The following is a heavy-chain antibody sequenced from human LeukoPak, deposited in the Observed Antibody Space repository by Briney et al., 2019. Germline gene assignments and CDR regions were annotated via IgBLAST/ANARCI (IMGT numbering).Heavy chain of an antibody. Sequence: ASVKVSCKASGYTFTSYDINWVRQATGQGLEWMGWMNPNSGNTGYAQKFQGRVTMTRNTSISTAYMELSSLRSEDTAVHYCARGHYDFWSGYPTPPKYYFDYWGQGTLVTVSS. D-gene: IGHD3-3*01. CDR1: GYTFTSYD. J-gene: IGHJ4*02. V-gene: IGHV1-8*01. CDR3: ARGHYDFWSGYPTPPKYYFDY. CDR2: MNPNSGNT.